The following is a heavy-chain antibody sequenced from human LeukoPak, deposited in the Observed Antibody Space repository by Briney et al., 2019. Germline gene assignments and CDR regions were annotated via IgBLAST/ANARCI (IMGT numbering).Heavy chain of an antibody. D-gene: IGHD2-2*01. J-gene: IGHJ5*02. CDR3: ARARYCSSTSCYSGGWFDP. V-gene: IGHV4-59*01. CDR1: GGSISSYY. CDR2: IYNSGST. Sequence: PSETLSLTCTVSGGSISSYYWSWIRQPPGKGLEWIGYIYNSGSTNYNSSLKSRVTISVDTSKNQFSLKLNSVTAADTAVYYCARARYCSSTSCYSGGWFDPWGQGTLVTVSS.